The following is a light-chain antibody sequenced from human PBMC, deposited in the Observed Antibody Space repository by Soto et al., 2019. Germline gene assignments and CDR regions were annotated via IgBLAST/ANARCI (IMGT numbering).Light chain of an antibody. J-gene: IGKJ5*01. CDR1: RSVSSY. CDR3: QQRSNWPPIT. V-gene: IGKV3-11*01. CDR2: DAS. Sequence: EIVLTQSPATLSLSPGESATLSCRASRSVSSYLAWYQQKPGQAPRLLIYDASTRATGVPARFSGSGSGTEFTLTISSLQSEDFAVYYCQQRSNWPPITFGQGTRLEIK.